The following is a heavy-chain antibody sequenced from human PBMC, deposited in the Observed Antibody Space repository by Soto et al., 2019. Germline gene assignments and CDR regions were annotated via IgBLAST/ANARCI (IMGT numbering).Heavy chain of an antibody. CDR2: IDPSGGIT. J-gene: IGHJ2*01. CDR3: ARVVFCHDNYDNHRDLLDCSGQRSPDL. V-gene: IGHV1-46*03. Sequence: ASVKVSCKASGYSFTNFHIHWVRQAPGQGLEWMGMIDPSGGITRDAQRLQGRITMTRDASTSTVYMELRSLTSEDTAVYYCARVVFCHDNYDNHRDLLDCSGQRSPDL. D-gene: IGHD2-21*01. CDR1: GYSFTNFH.